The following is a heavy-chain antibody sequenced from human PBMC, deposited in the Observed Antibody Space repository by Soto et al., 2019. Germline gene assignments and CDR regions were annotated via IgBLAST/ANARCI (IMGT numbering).Heavy chain of an antibody. J-gene: IGHJ5*02. Sequence: QVQLVQSGPEVKKPGASVRVSCKASGYTFTNYGISWLRQAPGQGLEWMGWISAYNGATDFAQKVQGRVTLTTDTSTSTAYMELWSLTSADTAIYYCARDSLGTETPAWLDPWGQGTLVTVSS. D-gene: IGHD4-4*01. CDR1: GYTFTNYG. CDR3: ARDSLGTETPAWLDP. CDR2: ISAYNGAT. V-gene: IGHV1-18*04.